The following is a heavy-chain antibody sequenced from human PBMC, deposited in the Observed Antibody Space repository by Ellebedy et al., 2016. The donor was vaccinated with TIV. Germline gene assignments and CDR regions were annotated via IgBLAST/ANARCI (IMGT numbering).Heavy chain of an antibody. CDR2: IYYSGST. CDR3: ARGFRQNWFDP. Sequence: MPSETLSLTCTVSGGSISSYYWSWIRQPPGKGLEWIGYIYYSGSTNYNPSLKSRVTISVDTSKNQFSLKLSSVTAADTAVYYCARGFRQNWFDPWGQGTLVTVSS. CDR1: GGSISSYY. J-gene: IGHJ5*02. V-gene: IGHV4-59*01.